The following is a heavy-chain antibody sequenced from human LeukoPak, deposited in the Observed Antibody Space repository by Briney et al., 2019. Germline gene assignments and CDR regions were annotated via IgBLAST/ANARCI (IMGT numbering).Heavy chain of an antibody. CDR2: IYYSGST. D-gene: IGHD2-15*01. Sequence: SETLSLTCTVSGGSISSGDYYWSWIRQPPGKGLEWIGYIYYSGSTYYNPSLKSRVTISVDTSKNQFSLKLSSVTAADTAVYYCARGYCSGGSCWPYYYGMDVWGQGTTVTVSS. J-gene: IGHJ6*02. CDR3: ARGYCSGGSCWPYYYGMDV. V-gene: IGHV4-30-4*01. CDR1: GGSISSGDYY.